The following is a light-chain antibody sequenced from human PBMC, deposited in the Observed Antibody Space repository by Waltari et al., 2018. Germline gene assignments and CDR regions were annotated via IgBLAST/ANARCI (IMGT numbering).Light chain of an antibody. CDR1: SSDVGAYDF. CDR2: GVN. CDR3: SSYTTSGTLV. Sequence: QSAPTKPASVSGSPGQSITISSTGTSSDVGAYDFVSWHQQYPGKAPKVMIYGVNNRPSGVSNRFSGSKSGNTASLIISGLQADDEADYYCSSYTTSGTLVFGTGTKVTVL. V-gene: IGLV2-14*01. J-gene: IGLJ1*01.